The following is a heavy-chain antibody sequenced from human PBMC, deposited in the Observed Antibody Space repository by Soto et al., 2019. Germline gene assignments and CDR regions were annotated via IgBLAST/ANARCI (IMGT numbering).Heavy chain of an antibody. D-gene: IGHD6-19*01. Sequence: QVQLVQSGAEVKKPGASVKVSCKASGYTFTGYYMHWVRQAPGQGLEWMGWINPNSGGTNYAQKYQCRLTMTRDTSISKAYMVLSRLRSDDTAVSSCARGIAVAGPPGWYSDYWGQGTLVPVSS. CDR2: INPNSGGT. V-gene: IGHV1-2*02. CDR3: ARGIAVAGPPGWYSDY. J-gene: IGHJ4*02. CDR1: GYTFTGYY.